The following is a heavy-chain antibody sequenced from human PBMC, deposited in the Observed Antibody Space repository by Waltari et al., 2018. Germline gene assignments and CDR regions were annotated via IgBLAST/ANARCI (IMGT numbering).Heavy chain of an antibody. J-gene: IGHJ4*02. CDR1: GGSFSGYY. CDR3: ARGVTGDYGYFDY. V-gene: IGHV4-34*01. CDR2: NNHSGST. D-gene: IGHD4-17*01. Sequence: QVQLQQWGAGLLKPSETLSLTCAVYGGSFSGYYWSWIRQPPGKGLEWIGENNHSGSTNYNPSLKSRVTISVDTSKNQFSLKLSSVTAADTAVYYCARGVTGDYGYFDYWGQGTLVTVSS.